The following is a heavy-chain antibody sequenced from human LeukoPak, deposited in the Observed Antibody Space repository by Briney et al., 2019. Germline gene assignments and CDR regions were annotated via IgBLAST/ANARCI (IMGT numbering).Heavy chain of an antibody. Sequence: GESLKISCKGSGYSFTSYWIGWVRQMPGKGLEWMGIIYPGDSDTRYSPSFQDQVTISADKSISTAYLQWSSLKASDTAMYYCARRAVYYYDSSGYYYFDYWGQGTLVTVSS. V-gene: IGHV5-51*01. J-gene: IGHJ4*02. CDR3: ARRAVYYYDSSGYYYFDY. CDR1: GYSFTSYW. D-gene: IGHD3-22*01. CDR2: IYPGDSDT.